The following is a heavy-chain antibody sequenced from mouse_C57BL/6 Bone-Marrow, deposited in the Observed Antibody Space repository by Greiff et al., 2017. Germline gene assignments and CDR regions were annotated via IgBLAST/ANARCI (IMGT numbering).Heavy chain of an antibody. CDR3: ARDYGSSYWYFDV. V-gene: IGHV1-85*01. Sequence: QVHVKQSGPELVKPGASVKLSCKASGYTFTSYDINWVKQRPGQGLEWIGWIYPRDGSTKYNEKFQGKATLTVDTSSSTAYLELHSLTSEDSAVYCCARDYGSSYWYFDVWGTGTTVTVSS. CDR2: IYPRDGST. CDR1: GYTFTSYD. J-gene: IGHJ1*03. D-gene: IGHD1-1*01.